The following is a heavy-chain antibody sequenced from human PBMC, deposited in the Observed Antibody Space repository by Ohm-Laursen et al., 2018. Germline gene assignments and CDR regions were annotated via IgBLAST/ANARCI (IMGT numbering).Heavy chain of an antibody. D-gene: IGHD5-18*01. CDR1: GFTFSDYY. J-gene: IGHJ4*02. CDR2: ITSSGDTL. CDR3: AKEMGRYKNCFDY. Sequence: SLRLSCAASGFTFSDYYMSWIRQAPGKGLEWISYITSSGDTLYYVDSVKGRFTISRDNAKNSLYLQMNSLRAEDTALYYCAKEMGRYKNCFDYWGQGTLVTVSS. V-gene: IGHV3-11*01.